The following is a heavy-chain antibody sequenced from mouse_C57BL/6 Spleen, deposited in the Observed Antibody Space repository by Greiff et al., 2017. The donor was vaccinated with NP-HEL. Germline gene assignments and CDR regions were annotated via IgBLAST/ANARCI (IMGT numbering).Heavy chain of an antibody. Sequence: VQLVESGPGLVAPSQSLSITCTVSGFSLTSYAISWVRQPPGKGLEWLGVIWTGGGTNYNSALKSRLSISKDNSKSQVFLKMNSLQTDDTARYYCARKGAITTVVATGYFDVWGTGTTVTVSS. CDR3: ARKGAITTVVATGYFDV. J-gene: IGHJ1*03. D-gene: IGHD1-1*01. CDR2: IWTGGGT. CDR1: GFSLTSYA. V-gene: IGHV2-9-1*01.